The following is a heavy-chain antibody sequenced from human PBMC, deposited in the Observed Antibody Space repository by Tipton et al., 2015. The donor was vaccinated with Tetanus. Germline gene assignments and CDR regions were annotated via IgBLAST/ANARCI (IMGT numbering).Heavy chain of an antibody. D-gene: IGHD3-22*01. CDR3: AREAPRYDSSGPLDY. Sequence: SLRLSCAASGFTFSSYAMHWVRQAPGKGLERVVVISYDGSNKYYADSVKGRFTISRDNSKNTLYLQMNSLRAEDTAVYYCAREAPRYDSSGPLDYWGQGTLVTVSS. CDR2: ISYDGSNK. V-gene: IGHV3-30-3*01. CDR1: GFTFSSYA. J-gene: IGHJ4*02.